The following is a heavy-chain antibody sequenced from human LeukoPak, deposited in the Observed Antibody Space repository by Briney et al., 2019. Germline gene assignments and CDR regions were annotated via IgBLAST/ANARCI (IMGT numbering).Heavy chain of an antibody. CDR3: AKDLSGSYSRGFDY. CDR1: GFTFSSYA. J-gene: IGHJ4*02. Sequence: GGSLRLSCAASGFTFSSYAMHWVRQAPGKGLEWVAFIRYDGSNKYYADSVKGRFTISRDNSKNTLYLQMNSLRAEDTAVYYCAKDLSGSYSRGFDYWGQGTLVTVSS. D-gene: IGHD1-26*01. CDR2: IRYDGSNK. V-gene: IGHV3-30*02.